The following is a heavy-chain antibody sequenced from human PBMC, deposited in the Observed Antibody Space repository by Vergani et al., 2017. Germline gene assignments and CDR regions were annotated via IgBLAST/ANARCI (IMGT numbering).Heavy chain of an antibody. CDR2: ISSSSSYI. Sequence: EVQLVESGGGLVKPGGSLRLSCAASGFTFSSYSMNWVRQAPGKGLEWVSSISSSSSYIYYADSVKGRFTISRDNAKNSLYLQMNSRRAEDTAVYYCARDGGPRGDYDYWGQGTLVTVSS. V-gene: IGHV3-21*01. CDR1: GFTFSSYS. D-gene: IGHD3-16*01. CDR3: ARDGGPRGDYDY. J-gene: IGHJ4*02.